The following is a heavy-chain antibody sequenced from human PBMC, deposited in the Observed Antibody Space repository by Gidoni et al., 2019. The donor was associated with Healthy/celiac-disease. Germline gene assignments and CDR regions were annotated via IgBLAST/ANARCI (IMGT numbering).Heavy chain of an antibody. CDR3: AREGKAAPAAAFDI. V-gene: IGHV4-34*01. Sequence: QVQLQQWGAGLLKPSETLSLTCAVYGGSFSGYYWSWIRQPPGKGLEWIGEINHSGSTNYNPSLKSRVTISVDTSKNQFSLKLSSVTAADTAVYYCAREGKAAPAAAFDIWGQGTMVTVSS. D-gene: IGHD6-6*01. CDR1: GGSFSGYY. J-gene: IGHJ3*02. CDR2: INHSGST.